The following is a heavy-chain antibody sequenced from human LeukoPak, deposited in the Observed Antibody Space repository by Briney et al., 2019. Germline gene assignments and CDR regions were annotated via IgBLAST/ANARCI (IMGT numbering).Heavy chain of an antibody. CDR2: INSDGSST. V-gene: IGHV3-74*01. CDR1: GFTFSSYW. J-gene: IGHJ4*02. CDR3: ARAGDRYDSSGYYGMFDY. D-gene: IGHD3-22*01. Sequence: GGSLRLSCAASGFTFSSYWMHWVRQAPGKGLVWVSRINSDGSSTSYADSVKGRFTISRDNAKNTLYLQMNSLRAEDTAVYYCARAGDRYDSSGYYGMFDYWGQGTLVTVSS.